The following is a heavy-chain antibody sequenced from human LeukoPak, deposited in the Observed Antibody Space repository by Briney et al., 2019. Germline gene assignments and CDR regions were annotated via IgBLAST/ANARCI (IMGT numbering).Heavy chain of an antibody. CDR3: AVDFWTGYYSKYFDL. CDR2: INPSSGGT. D-gene: IGHD3/OR15-3a*01. J-gene: IGHJ2*01. CDR1: GYTFTGYY. V-gene: IGHV1-2*02. Sequence: ASVKVSCKASGYTFTGYYIHWVRQAPGQGLEWMGWINPSSGGTSYAQKFQDRVTMTRDTSISTAYMELSRLRSDDTAVFYCAVDFWTGYYSKYFDLWGRGTLVTVSS.